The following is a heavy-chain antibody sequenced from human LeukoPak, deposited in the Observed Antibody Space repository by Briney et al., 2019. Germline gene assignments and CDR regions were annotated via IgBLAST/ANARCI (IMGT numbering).Heavy chain of an antibody. J-gene: IGHJ4*02. D-gene: IGHD3-10*01. Sequence: SETLSLTCTVSGGSISSGGYYWSWIRQRPGKGLEWIGYIYYSGSTYYNPSLKSRVTISVDTSKNQFSLKLSSVTAADTAVYYCARDTGSYRSYYFDYWGQGTLVTVSS. CDR3: ARDTGSYRSYYFDY. CDR1: GGSISSGGYY. CDR2: IYYSGST. V-gene: IGHV4-31*03.